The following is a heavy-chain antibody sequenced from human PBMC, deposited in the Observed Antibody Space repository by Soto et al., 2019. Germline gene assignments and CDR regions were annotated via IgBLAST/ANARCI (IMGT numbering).Heavy chain of an antibody. CDR2: IYYSGST. Sequence: SETLSLTCTVSGGSISSYYWSWIRQPPGKGLEWIGYIYYSGSTNYNPSLKSRVTISVDTSKNQFSLKLSSVTAADTAVYYCARGAAAAGAGPLNPYYYYYYGLDVWGQGTTVTVSS. CDR1: GGSISSYY. J-gene: IGHJ6*02. V-gene: IGHV4-59*01. D-gene: IGHD6-13*01. CDR3: ARGAAAAGAGPLNPYYYYYYGLDV.